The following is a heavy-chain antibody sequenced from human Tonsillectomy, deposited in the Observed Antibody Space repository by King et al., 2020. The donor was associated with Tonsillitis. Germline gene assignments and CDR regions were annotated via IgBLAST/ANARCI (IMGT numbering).Heavy chain of an antibody. V-gene: IGHV3-23*04. J-gene: IGHJ6*02. CDR1: GFTFSSYA. CDR2: ISGSGGSK. CDR3: AKHRDFWSPNGMDV. Sequence: VQLVESGGGLIQPGGSLRLSCAASGFTFSSYAMNWVRQAPGKGLEWVSGISGSGGSKYYADSVEGRFAISRDNSKNTLYLQMNSLRAEDTAIYFCAKHRDFWSPNGMDVWGQGTTVTVSS. D-gene: IGHD3-3*01.